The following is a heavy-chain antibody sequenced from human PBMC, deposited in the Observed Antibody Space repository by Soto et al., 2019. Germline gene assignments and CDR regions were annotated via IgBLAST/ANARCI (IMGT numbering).Heavy chain of an antibody. CDR3: AREVVTETTWGSFDS. J-gene: IGHJ4*02. CDR1: GGGTLSNDA. CDR2: ISPFFGTT. Sequence: QVHLVQSGAYERKSGSSVRVSCTASGGGTLSNDAISWVRQAPGQGLEWLGRISPFFGTTDYSQSFHGRLTMTADASTGTVYMDLRSLKSDDKAVYYCAREVVTETTWGSFDSWGQGTLVTVSS. V-gene: IGHV1-69*01. D-gene: IGHD2-21*02.